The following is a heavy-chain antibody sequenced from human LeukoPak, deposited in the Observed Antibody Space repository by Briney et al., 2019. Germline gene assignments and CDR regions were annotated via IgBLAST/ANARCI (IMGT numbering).Heavy chain of an antibody. D-gene: IGHD3-10*01. CDR1: GGSISSSSYY. J-gene: IGHJ6*03. CDR3: AGESSYYYMDV. V-gene: IGHV4-39*01. Sequence: PSETLSLTCTVSGGSISSSSYYWGWIRQPPGKGLEWIGSIYYSGSTYYSPSLESRVTISVDTSKNQFSLKLSSVTAADTAVYYCAGESSYYYMDVWGKGTTVTISS. CDR2: IYYSGST.